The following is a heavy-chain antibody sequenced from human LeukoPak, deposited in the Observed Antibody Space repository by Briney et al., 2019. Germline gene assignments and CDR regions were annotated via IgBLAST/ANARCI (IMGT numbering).Heavy chain of an antibody. CDR1: GFTFSSYS. CDR3: ARDWIRGVPDY. V-gene: IGHV3-48*01. J-gene: IGHJ4*02. Sequence: GGSLRLSCAAPGFTFSSYSMNWVRQAPGKGLEWVSYISSSSSTIYYAGSVKGRFTISRDNAKNSLYLQMNSLRAEDTAVYYCARDWIRGVPDYWGQGTLVTVSS. CDR2: ISSSSSTI. D-gene: IGHD3-10*01.